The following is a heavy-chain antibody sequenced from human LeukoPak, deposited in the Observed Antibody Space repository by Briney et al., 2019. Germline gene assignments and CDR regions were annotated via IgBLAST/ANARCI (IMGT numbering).Heavy chain of an antibody. Sequence: GGSLRLSCAASGFTFSRYWMSWVRQVPRKGLEWVANIKQDGGEIYYVGSVKGRFTISRDNAKNSLYLQMNSLRAEDTAVYYCARERAARGYADYWGQGTLVTVS. D-gene: IGHD5-12*01. CDR2: IKQDGGEI. CDR1: GFTFSRYW. J-gene: IGHJ4*02. V-gene: IGHV3-7*01. CDR3: ARERAARGYADY.